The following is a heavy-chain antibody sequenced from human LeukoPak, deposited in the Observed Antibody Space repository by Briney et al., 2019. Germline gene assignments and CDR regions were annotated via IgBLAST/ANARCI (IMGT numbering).Heavy chain of an antibody. V-gene: IGHV1-2*02. CDR2: IDPSTGNT. D-gene: IGHD4-11*01. J-gene: IGHJ1*01. CDR3: ETEYSASEH. CDR1: GYTFAGYY. Sequence: ASVKVSCKASGYTFAGYYLHWVRQAPGQGLEWMAWIDPSTGNTNYAQKFQGRITMTTDTSTSTTYMQLSWLASDDTALYYCETEYSASEHWGEGSLVSASS.